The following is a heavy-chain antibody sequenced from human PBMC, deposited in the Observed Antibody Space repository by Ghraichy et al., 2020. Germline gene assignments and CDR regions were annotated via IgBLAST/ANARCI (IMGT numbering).Heavy chain of an antibody. V-gene: IGHV1-2*02. CDR2: INPNSGDT. CDR3: ARGGFSSGLYDEQGAFDI. CDR1: RYTFTDYY. D-gene: IGHD6-19*01. J-gene: IGHJ3*02. Sequence: ASVKVSCKASRYTFTDYYVHWVRQAPGQGLEWLGWINPNSGDTNHVQKFQGRVTMTRDTSISTTYMELSGLKSDDTAIYYCARGGFSSGLYDEQGAFDIWGQGTMVTVSS.